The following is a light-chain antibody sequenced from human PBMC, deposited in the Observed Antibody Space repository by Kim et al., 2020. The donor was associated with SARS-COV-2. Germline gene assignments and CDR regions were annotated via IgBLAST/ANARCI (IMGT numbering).Light chain of an antibody. V-gene: IGLV3-1*01. J-gene: IGLJ2*01. CDR3: QAWDSSDVV. Sequence: SYELTQPPSVSVSPGQTASITCSGDKLGDKYACWYQQKPGQSPVVVIYQDSKRPSGIPERFSGSNSGNTATLTISGTQAMDEADYYCQAWDSSDVVFGGGTQLTVL. CDR2: QDS. CDR1: KLGDKY.